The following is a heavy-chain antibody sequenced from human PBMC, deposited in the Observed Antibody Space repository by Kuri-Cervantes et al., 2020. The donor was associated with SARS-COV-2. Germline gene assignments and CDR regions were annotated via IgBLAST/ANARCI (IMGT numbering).Heavy chain of an antibody. Sequence: SGPTLVKPTQTLTLTCTSSGFSLSTSGVGVGWIRQPPGKALEWLALIDWDDDKYYKTSLNTRLSITKDTSKDQVVLTMTNMDPVDTATYYCVRIRAATVIADYWGQGTLVTVSS. V-gene: IGHV2-70*01. J-gene: IGHJ4*02. D-gene: IGHD4-11*01. CDR3: VRIRAATVIADY. CDR1: GFSLSTSGVG. CDR2: IDWDDDK.